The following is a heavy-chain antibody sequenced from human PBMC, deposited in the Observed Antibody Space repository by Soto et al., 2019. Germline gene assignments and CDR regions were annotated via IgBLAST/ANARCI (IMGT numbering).Heavy chain of an antibody. J-gene: IGHJ5*02. V-gene: IGHV3-64*01. CDR3: ASGYYGSGT. D-gene: IGHD3-10*01. CDR2: ISSNGGST. Sequence: PGGSLRLSCAASGFTFSRDAMHWVRQAPGKGLEYVSAISSNGGSTYYANSVKGRFTISRDNSKNTLYLQMGSLRAEDMAVYYCASGYYGSGTWGQGTLVTVS. CDR1: GFTFSRDA.